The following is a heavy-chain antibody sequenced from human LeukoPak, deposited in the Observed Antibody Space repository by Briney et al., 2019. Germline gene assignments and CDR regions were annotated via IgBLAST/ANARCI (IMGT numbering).Heavy chain of an antibody. CDR1: GGSISSYY. V-gene: IGHV4-59*08. CDR2: IYYSGST. D-gene: IGHD6-19*01. CDR3: ARSPTAVAGDALFDY. Sequence: SETLSLTCTVSGGSISSYYWSWIRQPPGKGLEWIGYIYYSGSTNYNPSLKSRVTISVDTSKNQFSLKLSSVTAADTAVYYCARSPTAVAGDALFDYWGQGTLATVSS. J-gene: IGHJ4*02.